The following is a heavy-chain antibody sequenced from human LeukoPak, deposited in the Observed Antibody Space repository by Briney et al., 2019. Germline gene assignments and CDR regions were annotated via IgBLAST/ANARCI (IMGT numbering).Heavy chain of an antibody. CDR2: IYYSGST. CDR3: ASIFGVVMSALGSSDY. J-gene: IGHJ4*02. D-gene: IGHD3-3*02. CDR1: GGSISSSSYY. V-gene: IGHV4-39*01. Sequence: SETLSLTCTVSGGSISSSSYYWGWIRQPPGKGLEWIGSIYYSGSTYYNPSLKSRVTISVDTSKNQFSLKLSSVTAADTAVYYCASIFGVVMSALGSSDYWGQGTLVTVSS.